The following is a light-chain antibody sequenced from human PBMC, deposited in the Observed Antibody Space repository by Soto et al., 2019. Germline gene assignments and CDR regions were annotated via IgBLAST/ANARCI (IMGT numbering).Light chain of an antibody. CDR3: AAWDDSLSVLL. CDR2: RNN. J-gene: IGLJ2*01. V-gene: IGLV1-47*01. Sequence: QSVLTQPPSASGTPGQRVTISCSGSSSNIGSNYVYWYQQLPGTAPKLLIYRNNQRPSGVPDRFSGSKSGTSGSLAISGLRSEDEADYYCAAWDDSLSVLLFGGGTKLTVL. CDR1: SSNIGSNY.